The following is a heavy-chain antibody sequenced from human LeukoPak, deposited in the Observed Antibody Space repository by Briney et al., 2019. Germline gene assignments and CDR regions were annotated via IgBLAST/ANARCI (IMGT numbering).Heavy chain of an antibody. V-gene: IGHV3-9*01. D-gene: IGHD2-8*01. Sequence: PAGRSLRLSCAASGFTFDDYAMHWVRQAPGKGLEWVSCISWNSGSIGYADSVKGRFTISRDNAKNSLYLQMNSLRAEDTALYYCAKGGHALDYWGQGTLVTVSS. J-gene: IGHJ4*02. CDR1: GFTFDDYA. CDR2: ISWNSGSI. CDR3: AKGGHALDY.